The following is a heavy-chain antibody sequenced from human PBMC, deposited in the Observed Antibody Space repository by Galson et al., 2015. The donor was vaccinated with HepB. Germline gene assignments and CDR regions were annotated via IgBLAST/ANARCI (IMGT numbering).Heavy chain of an antibody. CDR1: GGSISSYY. CDR3: ARFYGDYVLVWGGFDP. J-gene: IGHJ5*02. CDR2: IYYSGST. Sequence: SETLSLTCTVSGGSISSYYWSWIRQPPGKGLEWIGYIYYSGSTNYNPSLKSRVTISVDTSKNQFSLKLSSVTAADTAVYYCARFYGDYVLVWGGFDPWGQGTLVTVSS. V-gene: IGHV4-59*08. D-gene: IGHD4-17*01.